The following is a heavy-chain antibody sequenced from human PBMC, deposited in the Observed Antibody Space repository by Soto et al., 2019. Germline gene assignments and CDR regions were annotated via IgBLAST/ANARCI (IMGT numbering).Heavy chain of an antibody. Sequence: GGSLRLSCAASGFTFSSYSMNWVRQAPGKGLEWVSSISSSSSYIYYADSVKGRFTISRDNAKNSLYLQMNSLGAEDTAVYYCARVFGGSLDYWGQGTLVTVSS. CDR3: ARVFGGSLDY. J-gene: IGHJ4*02. CDR1: GFTFSSYS. D-gene: IGHD2-15*01. CDR2: ISSSSSYI. V-gene: IGHV3-21*01.